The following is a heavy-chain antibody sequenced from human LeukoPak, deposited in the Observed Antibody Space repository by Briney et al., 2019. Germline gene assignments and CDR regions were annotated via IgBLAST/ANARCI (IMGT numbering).Heavy chain of an antibody. CDR1: GGSISSYY. CDR2: IYTSGST. Sequence: PSETLSLTCTVSGGSISSYYWSWIRQPAGKGLEWIGRIYTSGSTNYNPSLKSRVTMSVDTSKNQFSLKLSSVTAADTAVYYCARGHLVRGVTQDNWFDPWGQGTLVTVSS. D-gene: IGHD3-10*01. CDR3: ARGHLVRGVTQDNWFDP. J-gene: IGHJ5*02. V-gene: IGHV4-4*07.